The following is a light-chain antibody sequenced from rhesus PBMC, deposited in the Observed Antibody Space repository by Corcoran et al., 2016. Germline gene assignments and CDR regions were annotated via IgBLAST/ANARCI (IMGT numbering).Light chain of an antibody. CDR1: QGISKY. CDR2: DAS. J-gene: IGKJ4*01. CDR3: LPYNRDPLT. V-gene: IGKV1-43*02. Sequence: DIQMTQSPSSLSASVGDRVTITCRASQGISKYLSWYQQKPGKAPTLLIYDASTLQSGVPSRFSGSGSGTDFTLTISSLPHEDFATYYCLPYNRDPLTFGGGTKVEIK.